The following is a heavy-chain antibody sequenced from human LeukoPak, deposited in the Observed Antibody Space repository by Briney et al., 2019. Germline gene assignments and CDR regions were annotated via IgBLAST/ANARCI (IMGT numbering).Heavy chain of an antibody. J-gene: IGHJ4*02. CDR3: ARAPLLTGYFDFDY. Sequence: SETLSLTCSVSGASISSSSYFWGWIRQPPGKGLEWIGTISYSGSTYYNPSLKSRVTISVDTSKNQFSVKLSSVTAADTAVYYCARAPLLTGYFDFDYWGQGTLVTVSS. V-gene: IGHV4-39*07. CDR2: ISYSGST. CDR1: GASISSSSYF. D-gene: IGHD3-9*01.